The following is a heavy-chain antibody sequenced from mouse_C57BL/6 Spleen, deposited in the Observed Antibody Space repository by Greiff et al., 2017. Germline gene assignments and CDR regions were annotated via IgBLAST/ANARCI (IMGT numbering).Heavy chain of an antibody. CDR3: ATDYGSSFYWYFDV. V-gene: IGHV1-81*01. D-gene: IGHD1-1*01. CDR1: GYTFTSYG. CDR2: IYPRSGNT. J-gene: IGHJ1*03. Sequence: QVQLQQSGAELARPGASVKLSCKASGYTFTSYGISWVKQRTGQGLEWIGEIYPRSGNTYYNEKFKGKATLTADKSSSTAYMELRSLTSEDSAVYFCATDYGSSFYWYFDVWGTGTTVTVSS.